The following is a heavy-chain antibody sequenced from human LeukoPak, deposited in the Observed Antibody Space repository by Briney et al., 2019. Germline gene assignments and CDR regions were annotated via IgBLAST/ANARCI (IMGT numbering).Heavy chain of an antibody. CDR1: GYRFTSHW. CDR2: IYPGDSDT. D-gene: IGHD3-22*01. V-gene: IGHV5-51*01. Sequence: GESLKISCKASGYRFTSHWIGWVRQMPGKGLGWMGIIYPGDSDTRYSPSFQGQVTISADKSISTAYLQWSSLKASDTAMYYCASSSDSRGYYYFDYWGQGTLLTVSS. CDR3: ASSSDSRGYYYFDY. J-gene: IGHJ4*02.